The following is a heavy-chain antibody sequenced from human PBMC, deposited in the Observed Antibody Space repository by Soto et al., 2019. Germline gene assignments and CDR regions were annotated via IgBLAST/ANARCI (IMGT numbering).Heavy chain of an antibody. J-gene: IGHJ4*02. CDR3: ARGGITAVRNYYFDH. CDR2: IHHSGPT. CDR1: GDSISSSEW. V-gene: IGHV4-4*02. Sequence: PSETLSLTCKVSGDSISSSEWLSWFLQPPWKGLEWIAEIHHSGPTNYNPSLQSRVTITVDKSKNQISLRLSTVTAADTAVYYCARGGITAVRNYYFDHWGQGTLVTVSS. D-gene: IGHD1-20*01.